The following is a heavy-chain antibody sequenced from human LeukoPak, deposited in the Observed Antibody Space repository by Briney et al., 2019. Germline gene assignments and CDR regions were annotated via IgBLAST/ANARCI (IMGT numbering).Heavy chain of an antibody. D-gene: IGHD3-3*01. CDR1: GFTFSSYW. CDR3: ARVVYDDFWSGPSYYYMDV. CDR2: IKQDGSEK. V-gene: IGHV3-7*01. Sequence: GGSLRLSCAASGFTFSSYWMSWVRQAPGKGLEWVANIKQDGSEKYYVDSVKGRFNISRDNAKNSLYLQMNSLRAEDTAVYYCARVVYDDFWSGPSYYYMDVWGKGTTVTVSS. J-gene: IGHJ6*03.